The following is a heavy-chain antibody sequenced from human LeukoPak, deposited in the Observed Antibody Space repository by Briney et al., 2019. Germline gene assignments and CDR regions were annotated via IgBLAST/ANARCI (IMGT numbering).Heavy chain of an antibody. CDR2: ISSSGSTI. CDR3: ARDRVVRGAKSVGGYYYGVDV. CDR1: GFTFSDYY. V-gene: IGHV3-11*01. D-gene: IGHD3-10*01. Sequence: GGSLRLSCAASGFTFSDYYMSWIRQAPGKGLEWASYISSSGSTIYYADSVKGRFTISRDNAKNSLYLQMNSLRAEDTAVYYCARDRVVRGAKSVGGYYYGVDVWGQGTTVTVSS. J-gene: IGHJ6*02.